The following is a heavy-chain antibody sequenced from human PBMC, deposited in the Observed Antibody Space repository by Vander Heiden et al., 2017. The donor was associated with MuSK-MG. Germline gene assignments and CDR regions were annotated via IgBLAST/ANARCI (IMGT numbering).Heavy chain of an antibody. Sequence: QLQLQESGPGLVKPSETLSLTCTVSGGSIRSSRYYWGWIRQPPGKGLEWIGSIYYSGSTYYNPSLKSRVTISVDTSKNQFSRKLSSVTAADTAVYYCARDLPYSSGWLGYWGQGTLVTVSS. CDR1: GGSIRSSRYY. V-gene: IGHV4-39*07. CDR2: IYYSGST. D-gene: IGHD6-19*01. J-gene: IGHJ4*02. CDR3: ARDLPYSSGWLGY.